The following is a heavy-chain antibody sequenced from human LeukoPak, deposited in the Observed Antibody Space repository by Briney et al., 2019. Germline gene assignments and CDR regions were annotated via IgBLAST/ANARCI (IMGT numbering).Heavy chain of an antibody. J-gene: IGHJ4*02. D-gene: IGHD3-3*01. CDR2: INPNSGGT. CDR3: ARGLEWLLYYFDY. Sequence: ASVKVSCKASGYTFTGYYMHWVRQAPGQGLEWMGWINPNSGGTNYAQKFQGRATMTRDTSISTAYMELSRLRSDDTAVYYCARGLEWLLYYFDYWGQGTLVTVSS. CDR1: GYTFTGYY. V-gene: IGHV1-2*02.